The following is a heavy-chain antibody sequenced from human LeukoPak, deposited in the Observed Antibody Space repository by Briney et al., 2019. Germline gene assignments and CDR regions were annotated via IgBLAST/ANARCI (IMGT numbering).Heavy chain of an antibody. D-gene: IGHD5-24*01. CDR2: INPRGST. V-gene: IGHV4-34*01. CDR3: ARRRLGYYFDY. J-gene: IGHJ4*02. CDR1: GGSFSGYY. Sequence: SETMSLTSGVYGGSFSGYYWSWIRQPPGTGLEWIGEINPRGSTNYNPSLKSRVTLSADTSKNQFSLTLNSVTAADTAVYYCARRRLGYYFDYWGQGTLVTVSS.